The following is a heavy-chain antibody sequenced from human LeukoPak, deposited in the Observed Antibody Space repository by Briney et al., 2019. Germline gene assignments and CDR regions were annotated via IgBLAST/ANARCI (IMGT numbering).Heavy chain of an antibody. Sequence: ASVKVSCKASGYTFTGYYMHWVRQAPGQGLEWMGWINPNSGGTNYAQKFQGRVTMTRDTSISTAYMELSRLRSDDTAVYYCASRGIVVVPAAKPIDNYMDVRGKGTTVTVSS. D-gene: IGHD2-2*01. CDR2: INPNSGGT. CDR3: ASRGIVVVPAAKPIDNYMDV. V-gene: IGHV1-2*02. J-gene: IGHJ6*03. CDR1: GYTFTGYY.